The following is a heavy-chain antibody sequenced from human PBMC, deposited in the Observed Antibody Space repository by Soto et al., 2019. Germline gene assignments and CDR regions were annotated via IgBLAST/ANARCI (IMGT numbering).Heavy chain of an antibody. J-gene: IGHJ3*02. CDR3: AKEEFSTTYCDVFDI. CDR1: GFTFSSYA. D-gene: IGHD3-16*02. Sequence: EVQLLESGGGLVQPGGSLRLSCAASGFTFSSYAMSWVRQAPGKGLEWVSVISGSGDRTDHADSVKGRLTISRDNSKNTLYLQIQSLRGEDTAKYYCAKEEFSTTYCDVFDIWGQGTVVTVSS. V-gene: IGHV3-23*01. CDR2: ISGSGDRT.